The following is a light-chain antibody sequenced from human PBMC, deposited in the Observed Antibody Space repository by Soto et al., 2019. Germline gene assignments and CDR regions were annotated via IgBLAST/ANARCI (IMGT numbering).Light chain of an antibody. CDR2: DAS. CDR1: QSVSSY. CDR3: QQRSNWPRWT. V-gene: IGKV3-11*01. J-gene: IGKJ1*01. Sequence: NVLTQSPGTLSSSPGERATLSCRASQSVSSYLAWYQQKPGQAPRLLIYDASNRATGIPARFSGSGSGTDFTLTISSLEPEDFAVYYCQQRSNWPRWTFGQGTKVDIK.